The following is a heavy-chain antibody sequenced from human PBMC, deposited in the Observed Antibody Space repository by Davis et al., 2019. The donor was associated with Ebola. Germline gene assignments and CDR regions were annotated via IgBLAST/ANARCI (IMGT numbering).Heavy chain of an antibody. CDR2: MSGDHLYT. CDR1: GFTITDYY. J-gene: IGHJ3*02. Sequence: PGGSLRLTCEASGFTITDYYMTCIRHAPVKVLEWVSYMSGDHLYTNYADSVRGRFTISRDDAQNSLYLQMNSLRVEDTALYYCARVSHKISTGWYRFDAFDIWGQGTLVTVSS. V-gene: IGHV3-11*06. CDR3: ARVSHKISTGWYRFDAFDI. D-gene: IGHD6-19*01.